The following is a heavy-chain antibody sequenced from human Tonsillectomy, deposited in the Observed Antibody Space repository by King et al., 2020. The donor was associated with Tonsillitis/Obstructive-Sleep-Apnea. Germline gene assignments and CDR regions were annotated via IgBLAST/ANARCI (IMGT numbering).Heavy chain of an antibody. Sequence: QVQLVESETEVKKPGAPVKVSCKGSGYIFTGYYIHWVRQAPGQGLEWMGRINPSNGDTRIAPKFQGRVTMTRDTSISTVHMEASRLTADDTATYYCGRGPGVGGIDYWGQGTLVTVSS. CDR1: GYIFTGYY. V-gene: IGHV1-2*06. CDR3: GRGPGVGGIDY. D-gene: IGHD2-15*01. CDR2: INPSNGDT. J-gene: IGHJ4*02.